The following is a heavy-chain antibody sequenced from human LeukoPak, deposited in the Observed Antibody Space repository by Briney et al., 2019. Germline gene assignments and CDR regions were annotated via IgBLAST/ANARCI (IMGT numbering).Heavy chain of an antibody. J-gene: IGHJ3*02. V-gene: IGHV1-8*01. D-gene: IGHD6-19*01. CDR3: ARGPVIAVAGSDAFDI. Sequence: ASVKVSCKASGYTFTSYDINWVRQATGQGLEWMGWMNPNSGNTGYAQKFQGRVTMTRNTSISTAYMELSSLRSEDTAVYYCARGPVIAVAGSDAFDIWGQGTMVTVSS. CDR1: GYTFTSYD. CDR2: MNPNSGNT.